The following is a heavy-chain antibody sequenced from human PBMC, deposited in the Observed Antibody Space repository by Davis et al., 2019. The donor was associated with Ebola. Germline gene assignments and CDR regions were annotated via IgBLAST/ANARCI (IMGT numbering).Heavy chain of an antibody. J-gene: IGHJ4*02. Sequence: GESLKISCAASGFTFSDHYMSWIRQAPGKGLEWVAYISSSSTYTNYVDSVKGRFTISRDNADNLVYLQITSLKADDTAVYYCARDIGEMALDYWGQGTLVTVSS. CDR1: GFTFSDHY. CDR3: ARDIGEMALDY. D-gene: IGHD3-10*01. V-gene: IGHV3-11*05. CDR2: ISSSSTYT.